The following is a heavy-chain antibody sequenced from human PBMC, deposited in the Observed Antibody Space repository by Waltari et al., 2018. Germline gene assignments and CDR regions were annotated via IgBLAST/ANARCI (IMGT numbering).Heavy chain of an antibody. J-gene: IGHJ4*02. CDR2: VSTYRNDA. Sequence: QVHLVQSGAEVKQPGASVKVPCKASGYSFTSHAVPWLRRAPGQGLELRGWVSTYRNDARYAHHFQGRLSMTTDTSTSTAYMELRSLRSDDTAVYYCARDSLELCAGDCYHPVDYWGQGTLVTVTS. CDR1: GYSFTSHA. CDR3: ARDSLELCAGDCYHPVDY. V-gene: IGHV1-18*04. D-gene: IGHD2-21*02.